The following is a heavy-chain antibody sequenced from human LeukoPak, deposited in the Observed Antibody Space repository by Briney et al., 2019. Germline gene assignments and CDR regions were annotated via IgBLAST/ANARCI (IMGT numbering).Heavy chain of an antibody. CDR1: GFTFSSYE. Sequence: GGSLRLSCAASGFTFSSYEMNWVRQAPGKGLEWVANIKHDGSEKNYVDSVKGRFTISRGNAKNSVYLQMNSLSGEDTAVYYCARDKVGGSMAGSNFDYWGQGTLVTVSS. J-gene: IGHJ4*02. CDR3: ARDKVGGSMAGSNFDY. CDR2: IKHDGSEK. V-gene: IGHV3-7*01. D-gene: IGHD6-19*01.